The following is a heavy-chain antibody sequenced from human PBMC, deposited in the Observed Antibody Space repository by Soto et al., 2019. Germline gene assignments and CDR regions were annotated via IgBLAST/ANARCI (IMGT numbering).Heavy chain of an antibody. Sequence: QVQLQESGPGLVKPSQTLSLTCTVSGGSISSGGYYWSWIRQHPGKGLELIGYIFYSGSTYYNPYLKSRVTISVDTSKHQVSLKLSSVTAADPAVYYCARDSANGGPFDIWGQGTVVTVSS. CDR1: GGSISSGGYY. CDR2: IFYSGST. J-gene: IGHJ3*02. CDR3: ARDSANGGPFDI. D-gene: IGHD2-8*01. V-gene: IGHV4-31*03.